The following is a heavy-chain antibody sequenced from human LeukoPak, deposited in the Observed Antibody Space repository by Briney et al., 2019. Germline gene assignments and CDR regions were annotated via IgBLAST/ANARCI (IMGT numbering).Heavy chain of an antibody. V-gene: IGHV4-39*07. Sequence: SETLSLTCTVSGGSISSSSYYWGWIRQPPGKGLEWIGSIYYSGSTYYNPSLKSRVTISVDTSKNQFSLKLSSVTAADTAVYYCARDPVVPAAIVHWFDPWGQGTLVTVSS. CDR1: GGSISSSSYY. J-gene: IGHJ5*02. CDR3: ARDPVVPAAIVHWFDP. CDR2: IYYSGST. D-gene: IGHD2-2*01.